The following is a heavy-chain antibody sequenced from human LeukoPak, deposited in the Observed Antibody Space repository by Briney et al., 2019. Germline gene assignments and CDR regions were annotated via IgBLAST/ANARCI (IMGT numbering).Heavy chain of an antibody. D-gene: IGHD4-17*01. CDR1: GFTFSDYY. CDR3: ARDEGNTVTTYRFGL. CDR2: IRHDGSEK. Sequence: GGSLRLSCAASGFTFSDYYMSWIRQAPGKGLEWVGNIRHDGSEKYYVDSVKGRFTISRDNAKNSLYLQMNSLRAEDTAVYYCARDEGNTVTTYRFGLWGLGTLVTVSS. J-gene: IGHJ2*01. V-gene: IGHV3-7*01.